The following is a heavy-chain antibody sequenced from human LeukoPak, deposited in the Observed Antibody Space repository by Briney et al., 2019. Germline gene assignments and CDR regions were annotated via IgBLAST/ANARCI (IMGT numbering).Heavy chain of an antibody. J-gene: IGHJ4*02. V-gene: IGHV1-24*01. D-gene: IGHD3-22*01. Sequence: GASVKVSCKVSGYTLTELSMHWVRQAPGKGLEWMGGFDPKDGETIYAQKFQGRVTMTEDTSTDTAYMELSSLRSEGTAVYYCATFHYYYDSSGLFHWGQGTLVTVSS. CDR3: ATFHYYYDSSGLFH. CDR1: GYTLTELS. CDR2: FDPKDGET.